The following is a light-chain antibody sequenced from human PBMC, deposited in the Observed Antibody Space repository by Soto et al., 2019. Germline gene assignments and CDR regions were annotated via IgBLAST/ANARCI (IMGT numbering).Light chain of an antibody. CDR3: QQRNSWPPTFT. CDR1: QSVGSF. J-gene: IGKJ5*01. V-gene: IGKV3-11*01. CDR2: DTS. Sequence: EIVLPQSPATLSFSPGERATLSCRASQSVGSFLAWYQQKPGQAPRLLIYDTSIRATGIPARFSGSGSGTDFTLTISSLEPEDFAVYYCQQRNSWPPTFTFGQGTRLEIK.